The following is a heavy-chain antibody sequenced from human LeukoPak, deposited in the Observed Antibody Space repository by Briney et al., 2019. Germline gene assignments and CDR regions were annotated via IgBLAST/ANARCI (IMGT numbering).Heavy chain of an antibody. Sequence: SETLSLTCTVSGGSISSYHWSWIRQPAGKGLEWIGRIYASGSTNYNPSLKSRVTMSVDTSKNQFSLKLSSVTAADTAVYYCARDGYCSSTSCYIWGYYYYYMDVWGKGTTVTVSS. CDR1: GGSISSYH. CDR2: IYASGST. D-gene: IGHD2-2*02. J-gene: IGHJ6*03. CDR3: ARDGYCSSTSCYIWGYYYYYMDV. V-gene: IGHV4-4*07.